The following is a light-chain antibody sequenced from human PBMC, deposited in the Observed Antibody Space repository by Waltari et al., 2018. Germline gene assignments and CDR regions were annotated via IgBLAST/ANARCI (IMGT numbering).Light chain of an antibody. CDR1: GLPKQY. V-gene: IGLV3-10*01. Sequence: YDLTQPPSVSVSPGQTAAITCSGDGLPKQYTFWYQQKSGQAPVLVMYDDNKRPSGIPGRFSGSRAGTVATLTMTGAQVDDEADYYCYSKDTDGGSQGKIGGGTKLTVL. CDR2: DDN. J-gene: IGLJ2*01. CDR3: YSKDTDGGSQGK.